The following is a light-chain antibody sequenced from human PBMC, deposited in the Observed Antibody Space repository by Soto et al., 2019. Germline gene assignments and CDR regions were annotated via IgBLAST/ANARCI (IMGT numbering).Light chain of an antibody. CDR2: AAS. Sequence: DIQMTQSPSSLSASVGDRITITCRASQSISTYLNWYQQKPGGAPKLLIYAASNLQSGVPTRFGGSGSETDFSLTISSLQPEDFATYDCQVSYEIPYTFGQGTRLEIK. V-gene: IGKV1-39*01. CDR1: QSISTY. J-gene: IGKJ2*01. CDR3: QVSYEIPYT.